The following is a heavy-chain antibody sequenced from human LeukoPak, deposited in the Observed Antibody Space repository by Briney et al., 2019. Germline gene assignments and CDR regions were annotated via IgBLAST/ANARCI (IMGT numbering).Heavy chain of an antibody. CDR1: GYTFTGYY. CDR3: ARVRGFGAPHYGMDV. D-gene: IGHD3-10*01. J-gene: IGHJ6*04. Sequence: ASVKVSCKASGYTFTGYYMHWVRQTPGQGLEWMGWTNPNSGGTNYAQKFQGWVTMTRDTSISTAYMELSRLRSDDTAVYYCARVRGFGAPHYGMDVWGKGTTVTVSS. V-gene: IGHV1-2*04. CDR2: TNPNSGGT.